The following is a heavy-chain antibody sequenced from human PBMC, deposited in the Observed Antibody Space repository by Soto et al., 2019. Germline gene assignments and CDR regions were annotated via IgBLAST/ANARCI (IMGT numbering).Heavy chain of an antibody. Sequence: GASEKLSCTASGYTFTGYYIHWVRQAPGQGLEWMGWINPNSGGTNYAQKFQGWVTMTRDTSISTAYMELSRLRSDDTAVYYCARGVARMAAAIYVLDVCGQGNKV. D-gene: IGHD2-15*01. CDR3: ARGVARMAAAIYVLDV. CDR1: GYTFTGYY. J-gene: IGHJ6*02. V-gene: IGHV1-2*04. CDR2: INPNSGGT.